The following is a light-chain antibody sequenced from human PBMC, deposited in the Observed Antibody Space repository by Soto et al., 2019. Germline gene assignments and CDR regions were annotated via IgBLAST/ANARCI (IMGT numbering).Light chain of an antibody. CDR3: QSYDSSLSGSNWV. J-gene: IGLJ3*02. V-gene: IGLV1-40*01. CDR1: SSNIGAGFD. Sequence: QSVLTQPPSVSGAPGQRVTISCTGSSSNIGAGFDVHWYQQLPGTAPKLLIYGNINRPSGVPDRFSGSKSGTSASLAITGLQAEVEADYYCQSYDSSLSGSNWVFGGGTKLTVL. CDR2: GNI.